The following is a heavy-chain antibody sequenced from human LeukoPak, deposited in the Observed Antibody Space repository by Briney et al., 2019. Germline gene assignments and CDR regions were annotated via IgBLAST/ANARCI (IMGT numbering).Heavy chain of an antibody. V-gene: IGHV4-39*01. Sequence: SETLSLTCTVSGGSISSSSYYWGWIRQPPGKGLEWIGSIYYSGSTYYNPSLKSRATISVDTSKNQFSLKLSSVTAADTAVYYCARTSAVAGTVDYWGRGTLVTVSS. CDR2: IYYSGST. J-gene: IGHJ4*02. CDR1: GGSISSSSYY. CDR3: ARTSAVAGTVDY. D-gene: IGHD6-19*01.